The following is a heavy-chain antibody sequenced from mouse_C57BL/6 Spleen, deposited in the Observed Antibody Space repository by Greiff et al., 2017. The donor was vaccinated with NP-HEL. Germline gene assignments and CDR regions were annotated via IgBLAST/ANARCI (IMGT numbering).Heavy chain of an antibody. CDR3: ARRQVYYDSSYVGY. CDR1: GYSFTGYY. J-gene: IGHJ2*01. V-gene: IGHV1-42*01. D-gene: IGHD1-1*01. CDR2: INPSTGGT. Sequence: VQLQQSGPELVKPGASVKISCKASGYSFTGYYMNWVKQSPEKRLEWIGEINPSTGGTTYNQKFKAKATLTVDKSSSTAYMQLKSLTSEDSAVYYCARRQVYYDSSYVGYWGQGTTLTVSS.